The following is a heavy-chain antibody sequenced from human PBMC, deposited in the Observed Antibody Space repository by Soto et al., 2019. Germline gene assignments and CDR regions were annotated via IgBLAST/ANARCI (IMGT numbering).Heavy chain of an antibody. CDR3: ARCFWSSPNGLDV. D-gene: IGHD3-3*01. V-gene: IGHV4-31*02. CDR2: IHRSGGT. CDR1: GGSMNSGGYY. J-gene: IGHJ6*02. Sequence: PSETLSLTCIVSGGSMNSGGYYWSWIRQLPGKGLEWIGYIHRSGGTYDNPSLKSRLSISIDTSKNHFYLKLKSVTVADTAVYFCARCFWSSPNGLDVWGQGTTVTVSS.